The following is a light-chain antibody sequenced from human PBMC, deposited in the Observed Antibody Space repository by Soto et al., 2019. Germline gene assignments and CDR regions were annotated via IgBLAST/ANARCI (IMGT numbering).Light chain of an antibody. CDR3: SSYTSSSTLVV. V-gene: IGLV2-14*01. CDR2: EVT. Sequence: QSALTQPASVSGSPGQSITISCPGTSSDVGGYNYVSWDQQHPGKAPKLMIYEVTNRPSGVSNRFSGSKSGNTASLTISGLQAEDEADYYCSSYTSSSTLVVFGGGTKLTVL. J-gene: IGLJ2*01. CDR1: SSDVGGYNY.